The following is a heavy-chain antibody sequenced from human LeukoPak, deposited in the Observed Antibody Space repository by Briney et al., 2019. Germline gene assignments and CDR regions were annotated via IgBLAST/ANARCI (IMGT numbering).Heavy chain of an antibody. J-gene: IGHJ4*02. CDR3: ARVSPLLWFGEFDY. CDR1: GGSISSYY. V-gene: IGHV4-59*01. CDR2: IYYSGST. D-gene: IGHD3-10*01. Sequence: SETLSLTCTVSGGSISSYYWSWIRRPPGKGLEWIGYIYYSGSTNYNPSLKSRVTISVDTSKNQFSLKLSSVTAADTAVYYCARVSPLLWFGEFDYWGQGTLVTVSS.